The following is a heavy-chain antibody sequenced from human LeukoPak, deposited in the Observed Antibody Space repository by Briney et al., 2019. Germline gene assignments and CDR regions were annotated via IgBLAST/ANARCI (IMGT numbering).Heavy chain of an antibody. J-gene: IGHJ4*02. Sequence: GGSLRLSCAASGFTFSSYGMHWVRQAPGKGLEWVAVIWYDGSNKYFADSVKGRFTISRDDSKNTLYLQMNSLRAEDTALYYCAKESLWFGELLYAPFDYWGQGTLVTVSS. CDR3: AKESLWFGELLYAPFDY. D-gene: IGHD3-10*01. CDR2: IWYDGSNK. V-gene: IGHV3-30*02. CDR1: GFTFSSYG.